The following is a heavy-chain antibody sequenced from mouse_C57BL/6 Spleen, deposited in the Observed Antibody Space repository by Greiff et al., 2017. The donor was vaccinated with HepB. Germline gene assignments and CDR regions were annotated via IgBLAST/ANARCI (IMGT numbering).Heavy chain of an antibody. Sequence: QVQLQQSGAELVKPGASVKLSCKASGYTFTSYWMHWVKQRPGQGLEWIGMIHPNSGSTNYNEKFKSKATLTVDKSSSTAYMQLSSLTSEDSAVYYCARRKGITTDWYFDVWGTGTTVTVSS. CDR1: GYTFTSYW. CDR2: IHPNSGST. D-gene: IGHD1-1*01. V-gene: IGHV1-64*01. CDR3: ARRKGITTDWYFDV. J-gene: IGHJ1*03.